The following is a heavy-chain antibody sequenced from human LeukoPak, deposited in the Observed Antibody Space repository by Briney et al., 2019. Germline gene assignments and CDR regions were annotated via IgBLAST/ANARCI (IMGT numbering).Heavy chain of an antibody. CDR3: AKERGGGGYSYGQYYFDY. CDR1: GFTFSSYG. CDR2: IWYDGSNK. J-gene: IGHJ4*02. V-gene: IGHV3-33*06. Sequence: GRSLRLSXAASGFTFSSYGMHWVRQAPGKGLEWVTVIWYDGSNKYYADSVKGRFTISRDNSKNTLYLQMNCLRAEDTAVYYCAKERGGGGYSYGQYYFDYWGQGTLVTVSS. D-gene: IGHD5-18*01.